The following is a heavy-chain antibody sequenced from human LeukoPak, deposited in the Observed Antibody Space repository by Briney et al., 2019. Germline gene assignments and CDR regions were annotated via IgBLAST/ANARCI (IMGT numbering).Heavy chain of an antibody. D-gene: IGHD6-13*01. CDR3: ATDLGSSRPNF. CDR2: IKQDGSEK. J-gene: IGHJ4*02. V-gene: IGHV3-7*01. CDR1: GEPSGVTFNRYW. Sequence: GGSLRLSCVASGEPSGVTFNRYWMSWVRQAPGKGLEWVANIKQDGSEKYYVDSAKGRFTISRDNAKNSLYLQMNSLRAEDTAVYYCATDLGSSRPNFWGQGILVTVSS.